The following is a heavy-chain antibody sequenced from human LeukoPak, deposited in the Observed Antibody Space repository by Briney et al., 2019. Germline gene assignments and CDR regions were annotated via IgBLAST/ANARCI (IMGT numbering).Heavy chain of an antibody. Sequence: PSETLSLXCAVYGGSFSGYYWSWIRQPPGKGLEWIGEINHSGSTNYNPSLKSRVTISVDTSKNQFSLKLSSVTAADTAVYYCARRSIAARPFRVGAFDIWGQGTMVTVSS. D-gene: IGHD6-6*01. CDR3: ARRSIAARPFRVGAFDI. CDR2: INHSGST. V-gene: IGHV4-34*01. J-gene: IGHJ3*02. CDR1: GGSFSGYY.